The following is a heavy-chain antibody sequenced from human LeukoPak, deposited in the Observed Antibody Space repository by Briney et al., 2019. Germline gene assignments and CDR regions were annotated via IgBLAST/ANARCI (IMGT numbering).Heavy chain of an antibody. CDR2: INPSGGST. J-gene: IGHJ6*04. CDR1: GYTFTSYY. Sequence: ASVKVSCKASGYTFTSYYMHWVRQAPGQGLEWRGIINPSGGSTSYAQKFQGRVTMTRDTSTSTVYMELSGLRSEDTAVYYCARDADTAMVTLSNYYYGMDVWGKGTTVTVSS. V-gene: IGHV1-46*01. D-gene: IGHD5-18*01. CDR3: ARDADTAMVTLSNYYYGMDV.